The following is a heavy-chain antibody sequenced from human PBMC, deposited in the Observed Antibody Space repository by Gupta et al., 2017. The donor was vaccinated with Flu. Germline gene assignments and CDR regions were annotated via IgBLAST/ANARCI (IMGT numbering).Heavy chain of an antibody. CDR2: SSGSGGST. V-gene: IGHV3-23*01. D-gene: IGHD3-22*01. J-gene: IGHJ3*02. CDR3: AKLQPTYYYDRSGLDAFDI. CDR1: VFTVRRPA. Sequence: EDQLSQSAFGLVKPGGVRRLAGAPSVFTVRRPAVTWVRSRLGEGLDWVSASSGSGGSTYYADSVKGRFTVSRDNSKNTLYLQMNSLRAEDTAVYYCAKLQPTYYYDRSGLDAFDIWGQGTMVTVSS.